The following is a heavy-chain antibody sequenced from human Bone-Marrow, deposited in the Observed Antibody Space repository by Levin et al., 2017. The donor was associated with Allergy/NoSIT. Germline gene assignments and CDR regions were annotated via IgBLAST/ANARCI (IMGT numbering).Heavy chain of an antibody. D-gene: IGHD2-15*01. CDR2: ISYDGSNK. CDR1: GFTFSSYG. Sequence: GGSLRLSCAASGFTFSSYGMHWVRQAPGKGLEWVAVISYDGSNKYYADSVKGRFTISRDNSKNTLYLQMNSLRAEDTAVYYCAKGTVLRGGSRENFDYWGQGTLVTVSS. J-gene: IGHJ4*02. V-gene: IGHV3-30*18. CDR3: AKGTVLRGGSRENFDY.